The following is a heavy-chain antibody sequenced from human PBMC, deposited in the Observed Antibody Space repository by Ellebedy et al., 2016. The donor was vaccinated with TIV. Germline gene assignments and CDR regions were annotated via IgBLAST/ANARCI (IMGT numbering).Heavy chain of an antibody. Sequence: GESLKISCAASGFAFSSYAMSWVRQAPGKGLEWVSAISGSGGSTYYADSVKGRFTISRDNTKNTLYLQMNSRSAEDTAVYYWAKTYYYDSSGWDWFDPWGQGTLVTVSS. CDR3: AKTYYYDSSGWDWFDP. CDR1: GFAFSSYA. J-gene: IGHJ5*02. V-gene: IGHV3-23*01. D-gene: IGHD3-22*01. CDR2: ISGSGGST.